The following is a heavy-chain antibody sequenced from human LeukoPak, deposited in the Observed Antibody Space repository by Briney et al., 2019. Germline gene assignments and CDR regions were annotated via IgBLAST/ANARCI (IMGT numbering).Heavy chain of an antibody. D-gene: IGHD2-15*01. CDR3: ARGHCSGGSCHGAFDI. V-gene: IGHV3-21*01. J-gene: IGHJ3*02. CDR2: ISSSSSYI. CDR1: GFTFSSYS. Sequence: GGSLRLSCAASGFTFSSYSMNWVRQAPGKGLEWVSSISSSSSYIYYADSVKGRFTISRDNAKNSLYLQMNSLRAEDTAVYYYARGHCSGGSCHGAFDIWGQGTMVTVSS.